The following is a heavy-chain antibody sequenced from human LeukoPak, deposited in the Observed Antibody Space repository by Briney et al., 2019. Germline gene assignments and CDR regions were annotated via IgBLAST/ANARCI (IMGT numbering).Heavy chain of an antibody. D-gene: IGHD2-21*02. CDR1: GGTFSIYA. V-gene: IGHV1-69*13. CDR2: IIPIFGTA. J-gene: IGHJ4*02. Sequence: SVKVSCKASGGTFSIYAISWVRQAPGQGLEWMGGIIPIFGTANYAQKFQGRVTITADESTSTAYMELSSLRSEDTAVYYCARGFSAYCGGDCYPPYYFDYWGQGTLVTVSS. CDR3: ARGFSAYCGGDCYPPYYFDY.